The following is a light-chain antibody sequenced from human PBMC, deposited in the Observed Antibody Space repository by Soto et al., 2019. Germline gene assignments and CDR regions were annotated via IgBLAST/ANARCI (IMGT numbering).Light chain of an antibody. CDR2: GAS. J-gene: IGKJ4*01. CDR1: ESIYIN. V-gene: IGKV3D-20*02. Sequence: EIVLTQSPGTLSLSPGESATLSCKASESIYINSFAWYYQKPGQPPRLLIYGASTRATGIPDRFSGSGSGTDFVLSISSLEPEDFAVYYCQQRSNWPPLTFGGGTKVDIK. CDR3: QQRSNWPPLT.